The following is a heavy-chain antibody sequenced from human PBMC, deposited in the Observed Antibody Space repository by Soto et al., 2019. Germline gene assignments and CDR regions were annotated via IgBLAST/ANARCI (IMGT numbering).Heavy chain of an antibody. CDR1: GFTFSSYG. J-gene: IGHJ4*02. V-gene: IGHV3-33*01. CDR3: ARDCAGYSSGLYQRGGFDY. D-gene: IGHD6-19*01. CDR2: IWYDASNK. Sequence: QVQLVESGGGVVQPGRSLRLSCAASGFTFSSYGMHWVRQAPGKGLEWVAVIWYDASNKYYADSVKGRFTISRDNSKNTLYLQMNSLGAEDTAVYYLARDCAGYSSGLYQRGGFDYWGQGTLVTVSS.